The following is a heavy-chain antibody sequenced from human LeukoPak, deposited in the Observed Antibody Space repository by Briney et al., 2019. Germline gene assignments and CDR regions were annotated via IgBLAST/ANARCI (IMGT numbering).Heavy chain of an antibody. CDR1: GFTFSTYA. CDR2: IWHDGSHK. D-gene: IGHD3-10*01. CDR3: AREIFGSGSYPDY. Sequence: GGSLRLSPAASGFTFSTYAIHSGRQAPGKGVEWGTMIWHDGSHKYYTDSVRGRFTISRDNSKNTVYLQMNSLRAEDTAVYYCAREIFGSGSYPDYWGQGTLVIVSS. V-gene: IGHV3-33*01. J-gene: IGHJ4*02.